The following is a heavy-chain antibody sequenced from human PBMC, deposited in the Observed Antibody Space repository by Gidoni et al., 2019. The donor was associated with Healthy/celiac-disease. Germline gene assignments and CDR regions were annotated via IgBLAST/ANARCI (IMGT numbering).Heavy chain of an antibody. CDR3: ARLALWFGELSWFDP. D-gene: IGHD3-10*01. Sequence: QLQLQESGPGLVKPSETLSLTCTVSGGSISISSYYWGWIRQPPGKGLEWIGSIYYSGSTYYNPSLKSRVTISVDTSKNQFSLKLSSVTAADTAVYYCARLALWFGELSWFDPWGQGTLVTVSS. CDR1: GGSISISSYY. J-gene: IGHJ5*02. V-gene: IGHV4-39*01. CDR2: IYYSGST.